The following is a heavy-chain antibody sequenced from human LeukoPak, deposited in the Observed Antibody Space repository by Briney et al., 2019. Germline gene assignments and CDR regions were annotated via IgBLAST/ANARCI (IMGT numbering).Heavy chain of an antibody. D-gene: IGHD6-19*01. CDR3: AKDIGAVAGTHYFDY. Sequence: GGSLRLSCAPSRFTFSSYGMHWVRQAPGKGLEWVAFIRFDGSNKDYADSVKGRFTISRDNSKNTLSLQMNYLRAEDTAVYYCAKDIGAVAGTHYFDYWGQGTLVTVSS. J-gene: IGHJ4*02. CDR1: RFTFSSYG. CDR2: IRFDGSNK. V-gene: IGHV3-30*02.